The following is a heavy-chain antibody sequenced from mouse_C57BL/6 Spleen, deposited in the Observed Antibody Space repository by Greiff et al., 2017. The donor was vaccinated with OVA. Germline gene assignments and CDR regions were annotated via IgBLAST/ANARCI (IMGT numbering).Heavy chain of an antibody. V-gene: IGHV1-52*01. Sequence: VQLQQPGAELVRPGSSVKLSCKASGYTFTSYWMHWVKQRPIQGLEWIGNIDPSDSETHYNQKFKDKATLTVDKSSSTAYMQLSSLTSEDSAVYYCARSYYPYAMDYWGQGTSVTVSS. D-gene: IGHD1-1*01. CDR1: GYTFTSYW. J-gene: IGHJ4*01. CDR2: IDPSDSET. CDR3: ARSYYPYAMDY.